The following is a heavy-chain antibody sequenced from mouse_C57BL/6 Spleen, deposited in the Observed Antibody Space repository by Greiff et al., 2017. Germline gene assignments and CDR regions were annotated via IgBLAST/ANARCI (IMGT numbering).Heavy chain of an antibody. J-gene: IGHJ2*03. D-gene: IGHD2-10*01. CDR2: IHPNSGST. V-gene: IGHV1-64*01. CDR3: ARSTYCRNLYAY. CDR1: GYTFTSYW. Sequence: VQLQQPGAELVKPGASVKLSCKASGYTFTSYWMHWVKQRPGQGLEWIGMIHPNSGSTNYNEKFKSKATLTVDKSSSTAYMQLSSLTSEDSAVYYCARSTYCRNLYAYWGRGTGPTVSA.